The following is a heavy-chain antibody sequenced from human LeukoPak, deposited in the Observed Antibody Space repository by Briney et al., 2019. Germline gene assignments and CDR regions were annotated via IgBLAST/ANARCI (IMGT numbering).Heavy chain of an antibody. D-gene: IGHD1-26*01. CDR2: ISSSGSSI. Sequence: PWGSLRLSCAASGFTFSSYEMNWVHQAPGKGLEWVSYISSSGSSIYYADSVKGRFTITRDNAKNSLYLQMNGLRAEDTAVYYCARKSYSGTYYRGAFDIWGQGTMVTVSS. CDR1: GFTFSSYE. V-gene: IGHV3-48*03. CDR3: ARKSYSGTYYRGAFDI. J-gene: IGHJ3*02.